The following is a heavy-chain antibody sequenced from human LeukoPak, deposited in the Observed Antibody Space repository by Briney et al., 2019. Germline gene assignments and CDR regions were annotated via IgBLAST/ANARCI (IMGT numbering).Heavy chain of an antibody. CDR3: GRYYVMDV. J-gene: IGHJ6*02. CDR2: ISDSGGST. V-gene: IGHV3-23*01. Sequence: PGGSLRLSCGTSGFTFGANGSHWFGQAPGKGLEWVSTISDSGGSTYYADSVKGRFTISRDNSKSTLYLQMNSLRAEDTAVYYCGRYYVMDVWGQGTSVTVSS. CDR1: GFTFGANG.